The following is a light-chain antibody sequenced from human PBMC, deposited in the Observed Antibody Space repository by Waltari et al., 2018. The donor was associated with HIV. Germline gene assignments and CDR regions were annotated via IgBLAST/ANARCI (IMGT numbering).Light chain of an antibody. J-gene: IGLJ1*01. CDR1: NSNIGAGFD. Sequence: QSVLTQPPSVSGAPGQRVTISCTGSNSNIGAGFDVHWYQQLPGTAPKLLIDATTNRPSGVPDRFSGSKSGTSASLASTGLQAEDEADYYCQSYDSSLSGYVFATGTRVTVL. CDR2: ATT. V-gene: IGLV1-40*01. CDR3: QSYDSSLSGYV.